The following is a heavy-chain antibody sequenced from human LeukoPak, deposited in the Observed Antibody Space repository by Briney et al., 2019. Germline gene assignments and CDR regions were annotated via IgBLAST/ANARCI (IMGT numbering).Heavy chain of an antibody. Sequence: PGGSLRLSCAASGSTFSSYVVSWVRQPPGKGLEWVSAITGSGGSTYYAASVKGRFTISRANCKNTLFLQMNSLTADHTAVYYWAKAPREQFRVPTDWGQGTLVTVSS. CDR3: AKAPREQFRVPTD. J-gene: IGHJ4*02. CDR1: GSTFSSYV. D-gene: IGHD3-10*01. V-gene: IGHV3-23*01. CDR2: ITGSGGST.